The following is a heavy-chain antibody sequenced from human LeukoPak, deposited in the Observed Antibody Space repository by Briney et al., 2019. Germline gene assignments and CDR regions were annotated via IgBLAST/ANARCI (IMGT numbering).Heavy chain of an antibody. V-gene: IGHV3-7*03. J-gene: IGHJ4*02. CDR3: ARDSYDSTFFDY. D-gene: IGHD3-22*01. Sequence: GGSLRLSCAASGFTVSSNYMSWVRQAPGKGLEWVANIGQHGSEKYYVDSVKGRFTISRDNAKNSLYLQMNSLRAEDTAVYYCARDSYDSTFFDYWGQGTLVTVSS. CDR2: IGQHGSEK. CDR1: GFTVSSNY.